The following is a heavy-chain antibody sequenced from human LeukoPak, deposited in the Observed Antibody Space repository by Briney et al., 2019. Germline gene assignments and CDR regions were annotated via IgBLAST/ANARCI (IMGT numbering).Heavy chain of an antibody. J-gene: IGHJ4*02. D-gene: IGHD6-6*01. CDR2: ISGSGGST. CDR3: AKGRRIAARLGTLDY. CDR1: GFTFRSYA. Sequence: GGSLRLSCAASGFTFRSYAMSWVRQAPGKGLEWVSAISGSGGSTYYADSVKGRFTISRDNSKNTLYLQMNSLRAEDTAVYYCAKGRRIAARLGTLDYWGQGTLVTVSS. V-gene: IGHV3-23*01.